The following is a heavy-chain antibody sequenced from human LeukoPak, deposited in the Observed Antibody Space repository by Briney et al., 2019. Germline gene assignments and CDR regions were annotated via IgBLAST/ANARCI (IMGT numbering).Heavy chain of an antibody. Sequence: SVKVSCKASGGTFSSYAISWVRQAPGQGLEWMGRIIPILGIANYAQKFQGRVTTTADKSTSTAYMELSSLRSEDTAVYYCARGGEKKSPLVLTGYYDNWFDPWGQGTLVTVSS. J-gene: IGHJ5*02. D-gene: IGHD3-9*01. V-gene: IGHV1-69*04. CDR1: GGTFSSYA. CDR3: ARGGEKKSPLVLTGYYDNWFDP. CDR2: IIPILGIA.